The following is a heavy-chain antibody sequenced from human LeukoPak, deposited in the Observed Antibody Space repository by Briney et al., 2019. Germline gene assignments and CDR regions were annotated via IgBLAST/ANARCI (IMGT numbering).Heavy chain of an antibody. CDR3: AGVPSDYYFGMDV. D-gene: IGHD2-2*01. J-gene: IGHJ6*02. CDR2: VYYSGST. V-gene: IGHV4-59*08. Sequence: PSETLSLTCTVSGGSISSYYWSWIRQPPGKGLEWIGCVYYSGSTNYNPSLKSRVTISVDTSKNQFSLKLTSVSAADTAVYYCAGVPSDYYFGMDVWGQGTTVTVSS. CDR1: GGSISSYY.